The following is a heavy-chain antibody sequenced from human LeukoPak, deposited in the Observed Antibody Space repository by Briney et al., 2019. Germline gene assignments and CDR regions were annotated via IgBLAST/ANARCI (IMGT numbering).Heavy chain of an antibody. V-gene: IGHV4-59*12. CDR1: GGSISSYY. D-gene: IGHD7-27*01. CDR2: IYYSGST. Sequence: SETLSLTCTVSGGSISSYYWSWIRQPAGKGLEWIGYIYYSGSTNYNPSLKSRVTISVDTSKNQFSLRLSSVTAADTAVYYCARVERTYWGPGPGDYFDSWGQGTMVTVSS. CDR3: ARVERTYWGPGPGDYFDS. J-gene: IGHJ4*02.